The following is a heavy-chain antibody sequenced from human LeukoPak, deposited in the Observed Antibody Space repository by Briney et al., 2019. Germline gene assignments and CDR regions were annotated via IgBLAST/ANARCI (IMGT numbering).Heavy chain of an antibody. CDR3: ARDLRKGSYFDY. J-gene: IGHJ4*02. V-gene: IGHV3-33*01. CDR1: GFTFSNYG. D-gene: IGHD2-15*01. Sequence: PGRSLRLSCAASGFTFSNYGMHWVRQAPGKGLEWVAVIWYDGSNKYCADSVKGRFTISRDNSKNTLYLQMNSLRAEDTAVYYCARDLRKGSYFDYWGQGTLVTVSS. CDR2: IWYDGSNK.